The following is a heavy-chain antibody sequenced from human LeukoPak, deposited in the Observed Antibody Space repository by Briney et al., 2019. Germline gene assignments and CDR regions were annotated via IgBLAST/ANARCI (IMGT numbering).Heavy chain of an antibody. CDR1: GGSVSKVSLY. J-gene: IGHJ3*02. Sequence: PSETLSLTCTVSGGSVSKVSLYWAWIRQSPGQGLEWIGYVYYTGSTNYNPSLKSRVSISTDTSENQFSLKLNSVTAADTAVYYCARGGPSWWYGFDTWGQGTMVTASS. CDR2: VYYTGST. CDR3: ARGGPSWWYGFDT. D-gene: IGHD2-15*01. V-gene: IGHV4-61*01.